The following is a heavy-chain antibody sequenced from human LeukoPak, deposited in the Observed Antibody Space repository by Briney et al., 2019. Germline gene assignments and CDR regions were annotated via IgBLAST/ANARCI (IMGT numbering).Heavy chain of an antibody. CDR2: IYPGDSDT. D-gene: IGHD4/OR15-4a*01. CDR3: ARSLRGAYYYYGMDV. J-gene: IGHJ6*02. Sequence: GESLKISCKGYGYSFTSYWIGWVRQMPGKGLEWMGIIYPGDSDTRYSPSFQGQVTISADKSISTAYLQWSSLKASDTAMYYCARSLRGAYYYYGMDVWGQGTTVTVSS. V-gene: IGHV5-51*01. CDR1: GYSFTSYW.